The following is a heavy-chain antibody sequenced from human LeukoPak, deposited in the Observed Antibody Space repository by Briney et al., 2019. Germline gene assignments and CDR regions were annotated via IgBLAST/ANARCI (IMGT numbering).Heavy chain of an antibody. Sequence: SETLSLTCTVSGGSISSGGYYWSWIRQHPGKGLEWIGYIYYSGSTYYNPSLKSRVTISVDTSKNQFSLKLSSVTAADTAVYYCAKDSGYDFFVDYFDYWGQGTLVSVSS. D-gene: IGHD5-12*01. CDR2: IYYSGST. J-gene: IGHJ4*02. V-gene: IGHV4-31*03. CDR3: AKDSGYDFFVDYFDY. CDR1: GGSISSGGYY.